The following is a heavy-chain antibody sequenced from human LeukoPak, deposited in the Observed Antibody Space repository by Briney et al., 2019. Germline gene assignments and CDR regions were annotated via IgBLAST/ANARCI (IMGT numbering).Heavy chain of an antibody. CDR3: ARGPDVVPAAIGY. V-gene: IGHV1-46*01. CDR1: GHTFTSYY. J-gene: IGHJ4*02. Sequence: ASXKVSCKASGHTFTSYYMHWVRQAPGQGLEWMGIINPSGGSTSYAQKFPGRVTMTRDMSTSTVYMELSSLRSEDTAVYYCARGPDVVPAAIGYWGQGTLVTVSS. D-gene: IGHD2-2*01. CDR2: INPSGGST.